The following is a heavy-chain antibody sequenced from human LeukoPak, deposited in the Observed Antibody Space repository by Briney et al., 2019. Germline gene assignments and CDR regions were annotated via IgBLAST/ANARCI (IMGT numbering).Heavy chain of an antibody. V-gene: IGHV3-53*01. CDR3: AKTEAPEYFDY. CDR2: IYSDGNT. J-gene: IGHJ4*02. CDR1: GFTVSSNY. Sequence: GGSLRLSCAASGFTVSSNYMSWVRQAPGKGLEWVSVIYSDGNTNYGDSVKGRFTISRDNSKNTLYLQMNSLRAEDTAVYYCAKTEAPEYFDYWGQGTLVTVSS. D-gene: IGHD1-14*01.